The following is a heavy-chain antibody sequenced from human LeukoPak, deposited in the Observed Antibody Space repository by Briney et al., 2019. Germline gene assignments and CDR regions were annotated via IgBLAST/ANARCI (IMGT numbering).Heavy chain of an antibody. CDR3: AKGPGAAVGKRYIQH. J-gene: IGHJ1*01. D-gene: IGHD6-13*01. Sequence: GGSLRLSCAASEFTFDNYAMSWVRQAPGKGLEWVSVISGSGYYSYYADSVKGRFTVSRDNSKTTLYLQMNSLRADDTAVYYCAKGPGAAVGKRYIQHWGQGTLVTVSS. V-gene: IGHV3-23*01. CDR2: ISGSGYYS. CDR1: EFTFDNYA.